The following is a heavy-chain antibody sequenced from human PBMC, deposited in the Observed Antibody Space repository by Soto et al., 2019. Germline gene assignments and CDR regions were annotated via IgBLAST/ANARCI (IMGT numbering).Heavy chain of an antibody. V-gene: IGHV1-69*13. CDR1: GGTFSSYA. J-gene: IGHJ6*02. Sequence: GASVKVSCKASGGTFSSYAISWVRQAPGQGLEWMGGIIPIFGTANYAQKFQGRVTITADESTSTAYMELSSLRSEDTAVYYCARRVAARRGYGMDVWGQGTTVTVSS. CDR3: ARRVAARRGYGMDV. D-gene: IGHD6-6*01. CDR2: IIPIFGTA.